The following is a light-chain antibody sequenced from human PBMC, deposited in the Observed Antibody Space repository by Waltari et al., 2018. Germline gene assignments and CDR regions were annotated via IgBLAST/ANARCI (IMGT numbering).Light chain of an antibody. J-gene: IGKJ5*01. CDR3: QYYGASRGPIT. CDR1: QSVSGSY. Sequence: EIVLTQSPGTLSLSPGETATLSCRASQSVSGSYLAWNQQKPGQAPRPRIYGASSRATGIPDRVSGSGSGTDFTLTISRLEPEDFGVYYCQYYGASRGPITFGQGTRLEIK. V-gene: IGKV3-20*01. CDR2: GAS.